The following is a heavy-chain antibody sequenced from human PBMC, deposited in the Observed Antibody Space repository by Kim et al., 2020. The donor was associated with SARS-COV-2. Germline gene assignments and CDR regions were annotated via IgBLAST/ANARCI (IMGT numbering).Heavy chain of an antibody. CDR3: ARAKGSSWWGRYYYYGMDV. J-gene: IGHJ6*02. CDR1: GFTFSSYG. Sequence: GGSLRLSCAASGFTFSSYGMHWVRQAPGKGLEWVAVIWYDGSNKYYADSVKGRFTISRDNSKNTLYLQMNSLRAEDTAVYYCARAKGSSWWGRYYYYGMDVWGQGTTVTVSS. D-gene: IGHD6-13*01. CDR2: IWYDGSNK. V-gene: IGHV3-33*01.